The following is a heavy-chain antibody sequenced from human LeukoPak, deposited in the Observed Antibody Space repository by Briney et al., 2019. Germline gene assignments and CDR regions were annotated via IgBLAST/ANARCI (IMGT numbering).Heavy chain of an antibody. V-gene: IGHV1-2*06. CDR1: GYTFTGYY. CDR2: INPNSGGT. Sequence: ASVKVSCKASGYTFTGYYMHLVRQAPGQGLEWMGRINPNSGGTNYAQKFQGRVTMTRDTSISTAYMELSRLRSDDTAVYYCARDLRYYDYVWGSYRLNYWGQGTLVTVSP. CDR3: ARDLRYYDYVWGSYRLNY. D-gene: IGHD3-16*02. J-gene: IGHJ4*02.